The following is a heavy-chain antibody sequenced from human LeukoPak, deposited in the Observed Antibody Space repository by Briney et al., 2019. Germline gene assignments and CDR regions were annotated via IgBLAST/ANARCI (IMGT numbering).Heavy chain of an antibody. J-gene: IGHJ4*02. Sequence: GGSLRPACAAAGFTFSSDGMHWVCQAPGEGLEWVAFIRYDGSNKYYADSVKGRFTISRDNAKNTLYLQMNSPRAEDTAVYYCASTEYSSSEFDYWGQGTLVTVSS. CDR1: GFTFSSDG. CDR2: IRYDGSNK. V-gene: IGHV3-30*02. CDR3: ASTEYSSSEFDY. D-gene: IGHD6-6*01.